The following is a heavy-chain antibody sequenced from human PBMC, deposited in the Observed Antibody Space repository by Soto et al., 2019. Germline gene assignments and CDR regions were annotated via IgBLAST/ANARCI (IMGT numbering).Heavy chain of an antibody. Sequence: QVQLQESGPGLVKPSQTLSLTCTVSGASVSSSGYYWSWIRQHPGKGLEWIGYSDYSGSSYYNPSLKSRLSISVDTSENQFYLKLTSVTAADTAIYYCARVQRFFPARWGQGTLVTVSS. V-gene: IGHV4-31*03. CDR1: GASVSSSGYY. CDR2: SDYSGSS. J-gene: IGHJ4*02. D-gene: IGHD3-3*01. CDR3: ARVQRFFPAR.